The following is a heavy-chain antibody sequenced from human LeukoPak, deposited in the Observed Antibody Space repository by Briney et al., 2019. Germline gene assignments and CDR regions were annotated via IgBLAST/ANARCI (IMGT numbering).Heavy chain of an antibody. CDR3: ARVTSYYYGSGRLNFDY. V-gene: IGHV4-34*01. J-gene: IGHJ4*02. Sequence: SETLSLNCAVYGGSFSGYYLSWIRQPPGKGLEWIGGINHSGSTNYNPSLKSRVTISVDTSKNQFSLKLSSVTAADTAVYYCARVTSYYYGSGRLNFDYWGQGTLVTVSS. D-gene: IGHD3-10*01. CDR1: GGSFSGYY. CDR2: INHSGST.